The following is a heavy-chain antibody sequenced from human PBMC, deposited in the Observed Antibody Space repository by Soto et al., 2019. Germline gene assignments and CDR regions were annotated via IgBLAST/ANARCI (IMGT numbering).Heavy chain of an antibody. J-gene: IGHJ1*01. D-gene: IGHD2-21*02. Sequence: SETLSLTCTVSGGSISSPYYYWGWIRQSPGKGLEWIGSTYYSGSTYYNPSLKSRATISVDTSENQFSLKLKSVTAADTAVYYCADGLHCGRDCPISEYFHHWGQGTLVTVSS. CDR1: GGSISSPYYY. CDR3: ADGLHCGRDCPISEYFHH. V-gene: IGHV4-39*01. CDR2: TYYSGST.